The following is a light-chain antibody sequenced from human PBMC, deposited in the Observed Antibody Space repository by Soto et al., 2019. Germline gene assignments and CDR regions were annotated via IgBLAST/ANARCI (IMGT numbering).Light chain of an antibody. CDR2: DAS. CDR1: QSISSW. Sequence: IEMTQSPSTLSASVGGRGTSTCRASQSISSWLAWYQQKPGKAPKLLIYDASALESGVPSRFSGSGSGTEFTLTISNLQPDDFASYYCQQYNSYWTFGQGTKVDIK. CDR3: QQYNSYWT. J-gene: IGKJ1*01. V-gene: IGKV1-5*01.